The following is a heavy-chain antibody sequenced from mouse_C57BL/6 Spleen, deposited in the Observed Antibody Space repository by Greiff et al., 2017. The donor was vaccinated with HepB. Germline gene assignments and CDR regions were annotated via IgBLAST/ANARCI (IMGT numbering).Heavy chain of an antibody. Sequence: EVQLVESGGGLVKPGGSLKLSCAASGFTFSDYGMHWVRQAPEKGLEWVAYISSGRSTIYYADTVKGRFTISRDNAKHTRFLQMTRLRSEDTAMYYGARVGSSYVGLFAYWGQGTLVTVSA. J-gene: IGHJ3*01. CDR2: ISSGRSTI. V-gene: IGHV5-17*01. D-gene: IGHD1-1*01. CDR1: GFTFSDYG. CDR3: ARVGSSYVGLFAY.